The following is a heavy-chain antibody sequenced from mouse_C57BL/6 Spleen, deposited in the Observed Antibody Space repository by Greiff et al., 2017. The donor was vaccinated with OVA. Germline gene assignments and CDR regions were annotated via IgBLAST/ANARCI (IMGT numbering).Heavy chain of an antibody. CDR2: ISDGGSYT. J-gene: IGHJ2*01. V-gene: IGHV5-4*01. Sequence: EVQVVESGGGLVKPGGSLKLSCAASGFTFSSYAMSWVRQTPEKRLEWVATISDGGSYTYYPDNVKGRFTISRDNAKNNLYLQMSHLKSEDTAMYYCARGGAYDPFDYWGQGTTLTVSS. CDR3: ARGGAYDPFDY. CDR1: GFTFSSYA. D-gene: IGHD6-5*01.